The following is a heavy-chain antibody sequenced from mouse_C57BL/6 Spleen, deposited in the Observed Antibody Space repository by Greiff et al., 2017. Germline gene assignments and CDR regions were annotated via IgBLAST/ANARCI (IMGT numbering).Heavy chain of an antibody. CDR3: AAREGVYYYGSSSNWYFDV. Sequence: VQLQQSGPELVKPGASVKISCKASGYSFTGYYMNWVKQSPEKSLEWIGEINPSTGGTTYNQKFKAKATLTVDKSSSTAYMQLKSLTSEDSAVYYCAAREGVYYYGSSSNWYFDVWGTGTTVTVSS. V-gene: IGHV1-42*01. J-gene: IGHJ1*03. CDR1: GYSFTGYY. CDR2: INPSTGGT. D-gene: IGHD1-1*01.